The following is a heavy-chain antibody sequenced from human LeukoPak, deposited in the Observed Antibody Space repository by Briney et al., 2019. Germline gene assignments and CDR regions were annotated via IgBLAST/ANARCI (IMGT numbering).Heavy chain of an antibody. CDR1: GFTFTTYA. CDR2: IGGSGGST. D-gene: IGHD3-10*01. V-gene: IGHV3-23*01. CDR3: ARDGWFGELSAFDY. J-gene: IGHJ4*02. Sequence: GGSLRLSCAASGFTFTTYAMSWVRQAPGKGLEWVSSIGGSGGSTYYADSVKGRFTISRDNSKNTLYLQMNSLRAEDTAVYYCARDGWFGELSAFDYWGQGTLVTVSS.